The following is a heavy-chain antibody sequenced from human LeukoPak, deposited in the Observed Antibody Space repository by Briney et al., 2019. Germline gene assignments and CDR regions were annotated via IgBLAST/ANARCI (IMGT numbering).Heavy chain of an antibody. CDR3: VRAVLWGYCSSTSCYNWFDP. CDR1: GGSFSGYY. D-gene: IGHD2-2*01. J-gene: IGHJ5*02. Sequence: SETLSLTCAVYGGSFSGYYWSWIRQPPGKGLEWIWEINHSGSTNYNPSLKSRVTISVDTSTNQFCLKLSSVCAADTAAYYCVRAVLWGYCSSTSCYNWFDPWGQGTLVTVSS. V-gene: IGHV4-34*01. CDR2: INHSGST.